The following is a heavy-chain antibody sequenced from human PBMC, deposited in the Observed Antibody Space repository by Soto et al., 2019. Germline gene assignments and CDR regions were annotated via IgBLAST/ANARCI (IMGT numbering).Heavy chain of an antibody. V-gene: IGHV3-66*01. J-gene: IGHJ4*02. D-gene: IGHD4-4*01. CDR1: GFIVSTSY. CDR3: ARDSYTRY. Sequence: EVQLVESGGGLVQPGRSLRLSCAASGFIVSTSYMSWVRQAPGKGLEWVSIIYNDGSTYYTDSVKGRFTISRDDSKNTLYLQILSLRAEDTAVYYCARDSYTRYWGQGTLVTVSS. CDR2: IYNDGST.